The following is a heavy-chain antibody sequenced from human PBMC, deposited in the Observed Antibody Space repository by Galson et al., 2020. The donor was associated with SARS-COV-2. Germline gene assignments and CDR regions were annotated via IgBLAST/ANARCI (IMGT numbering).Heavy chain of an antibody. D-gene: IGHD1-26*01. V-gene: IGHV4-34*01. CDR1: GESFSGSS. J-gene: IGHJ2*01. Sequence: SETLSLTCGVYGESFSGSSSGYWWSCIRKPPGKELEWMGDIYRSGSTTCNPSLNSRVTISLDTSKNQFSLRLTSVTAADTAVYFCASNGIGTGVWFCDLWGRGTLVTVSS. CDR2: IYRSGST. CDR3: ASNGIGTGVWFCDL.